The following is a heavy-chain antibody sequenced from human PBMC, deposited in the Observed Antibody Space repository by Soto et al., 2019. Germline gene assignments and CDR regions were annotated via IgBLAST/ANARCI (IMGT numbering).Heavy chain of an antibody. CDR1: RFTFSSYA. CDR2: ISGSGGDT. CDR3: TTPSNWEYYFDY. J-gene: IGHJ4*02. Sequence: EVQLLESGGGLVQPGGSLRLSCAGSRFTFSSYAMSWVRQAPGKGLEWVSAISGSGGDTYYADSVQGRFTISRDNSKNTLYLQMNSLKTEDTAVYYCTTPSNWEYYFDYWGQGTLVTVSS. V-gene: IGHV3-23*01. D-gene: IGHD7-27*01.